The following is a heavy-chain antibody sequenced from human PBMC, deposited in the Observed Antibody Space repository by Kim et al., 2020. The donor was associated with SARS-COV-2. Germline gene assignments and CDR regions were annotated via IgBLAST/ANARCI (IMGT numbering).Heavy chain of an antibody. Sequence: SETLSLTCTVSGGSVSSGSYYWSWIRQPPGKGLEWIGYIYYSGSTNYNPSLKSRVTISVDTSKNQFSLKLSSVTAADTAVYYCARDSGSPGGDIWGQGTMVTVSS. V-gene: IGHV4-61*01. D-gene: IGHD1-26*01. CDR1: GGSVSSGSYY. CDR3: ARDSGSPGGDI. CDR2: IYYSGST. J-gene: IGHJ3*02.